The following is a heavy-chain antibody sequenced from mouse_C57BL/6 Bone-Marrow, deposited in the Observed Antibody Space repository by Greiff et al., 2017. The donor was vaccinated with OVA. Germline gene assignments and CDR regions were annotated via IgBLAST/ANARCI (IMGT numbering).Heavy chain of an antibody. J-gene: IGHJ1*03. CDR2: IHPSDSDT. CDR1: GYTFTSYW. V-gene: IGHV1-74*01. D-gene: IGHD1-1*01. CDR3: AICLHYYGSSYWYFDV. Sequence: VQLQQPGAELVKPGASVKVSCKASGYTFTSYWMHWVKQRPGQGLEWIGKIHPSDSDTNYNQKFKGKATLTVDKSSSTAYMQLSSLTSEDSAVYYCAICLHYYGSSYWYFDVWGTGTTVTVSS.